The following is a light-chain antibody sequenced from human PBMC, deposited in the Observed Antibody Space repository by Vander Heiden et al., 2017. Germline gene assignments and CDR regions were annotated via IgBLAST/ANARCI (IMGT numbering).Light chain of an antibody. J-gene: IGLJ2*01. CDR3: QAWDSSLV. CDR1: KLGDKY. Sequence: SYELTQPPSVSVSPGQTASIPCPGDKLGDKYACWYQQKPGQSPVLVIYQDSKRPSGIPERFSGANSGNTATLTISGTQAMDEADYYCQAWDSSLVFGGGTKLTVL. CDR2: QDS. V-gene: IGLV3-1*01.